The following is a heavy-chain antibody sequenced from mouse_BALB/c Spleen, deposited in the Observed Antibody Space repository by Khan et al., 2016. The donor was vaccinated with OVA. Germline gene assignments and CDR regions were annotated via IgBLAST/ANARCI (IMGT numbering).Heavy chain of an antibody. J-gene: IGHJ3*01. V-gene: IGHV1-54*01. Sequence: VQLQESGAELVRPGTSVKVSCKASGYSFTDYLIDWVKQRPGQGLECIGVINPGSGDTHYNEKFTGQAKLTADKSSSTAYMQLSSLTSDYAAISFCARGGYGSLAYWGQGTLVTVSP. CDR3: ARGGYGSLAY. D-gene: IGHD1-1*02. CDR2: INPGSGDT. CDR1: GYSFTDYL.